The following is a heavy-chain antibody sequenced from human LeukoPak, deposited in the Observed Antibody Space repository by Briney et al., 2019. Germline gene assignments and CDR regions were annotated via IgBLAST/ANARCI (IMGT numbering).Heavy chain of an antibody. CDR1: GFTFSSYW. CDR3: AKVEGASKASVY. V-gene: IGHV3-74*01. Sequence: GGSLRLSCAVSGFTFSSYWMHWVRQAPGKGLVWVSRIKSDGSRTDYADSVKGRFTISRDNSKNTLYLQMYSLRAEDTAVYYCAKVEGASKASVYWGQGALVTVSS. J-gene: IGHJ4*02. D-gene: IGHD1-1*01. CDR2: IKSDGSRT.